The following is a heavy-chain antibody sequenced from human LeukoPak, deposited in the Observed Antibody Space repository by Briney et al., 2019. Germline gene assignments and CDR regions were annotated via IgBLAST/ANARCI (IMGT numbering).Heavy chain of an antibody. CDR3: ARVEYYYYGMDV. J-gene: IGHJ6*01. V-gene: IGHV4-34*01. Sequence: SGTLSLTCAVYGGSFSGYYWSWIRQPPGKGLEWIGEINHSGSTNYNPSLKSRVTISVDTSKNQFSLKLSSVTAADTAVYYCARVEYYYYGMDVWGQGTTVTVSS. CDR1: GGSFSGYY. CDR2: INHSGST.